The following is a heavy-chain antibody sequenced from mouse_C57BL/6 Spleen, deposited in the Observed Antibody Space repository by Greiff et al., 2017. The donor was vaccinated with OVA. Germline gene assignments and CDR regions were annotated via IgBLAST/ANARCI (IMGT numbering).Heavy chain of an antibody. D-gene: IGHD4-1*01. CDR1: GYAFTNYL. Sequence: QVQLQQSGAELVRPGTSVKVSCKASGYAFTNYLIEWVKQRPGQGLEWIGVINPGSGGTNYTEKFQGKATLTADKSSSAAYMQLSSLTSEDSAVYCGARGGNWAWFAYWGQGTLVTVSA. J-gene: IGHJ3*01. CDR2: INPGSGGT. CDR3: ARGGNWAWFAY. V-gene: IGHV1-54*01.